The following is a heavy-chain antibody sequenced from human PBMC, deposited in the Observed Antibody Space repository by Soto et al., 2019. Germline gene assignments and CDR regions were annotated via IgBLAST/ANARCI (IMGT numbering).Heavy chain of an antibody. CDR2: IDPSDSYT. Sequence: PGESLKISCKGSGYSFTSYWISWVRQMPGKGLEWMGRIDPSDSYTNYSPSFQGHVTISADKSISTAYLQWSSLKASDTAMYYCARLVSGYDHYYGMDVWGQGTTVTVSS. D-gene: IGHD3-3*01. CDR3: ARLVSGYDHYYGMDV. V-gene: IGHV5-10-1*01. CDR1: GYSFTSYW. J-gene: IGHJ6*02.